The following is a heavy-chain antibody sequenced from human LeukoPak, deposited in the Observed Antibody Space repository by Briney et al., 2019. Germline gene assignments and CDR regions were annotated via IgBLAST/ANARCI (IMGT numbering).Heavy chain of an antibody. CDR1: GGSISSGGYY. CDR2: IYYSGST. V-gene: IGHV4-31*03. J-gene: IGHJ1*01. Sequence: SQTLSLTCTVSGGSISSGGYYWSWIRQHPGKGLEWIGYIYYSGSTYYNPSLKSRVTISVDTSKNQLSLKLSSVTAADTAVYYCARVAAGIGFFQHWGRGTLVTVSS. CDR3: ARVAAGIGFFQH. D-gene: IGHD6-13*01.